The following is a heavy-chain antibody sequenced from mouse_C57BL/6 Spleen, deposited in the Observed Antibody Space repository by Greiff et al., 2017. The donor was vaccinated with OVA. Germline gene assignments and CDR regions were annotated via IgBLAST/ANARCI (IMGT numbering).Heavy chain of an antibody. CDR3: ARKNDGYYVDY. J-gene: IGHJ2*01. Sequence: QVQLKQSGPELVKPGASVKISCKASGYAFSSSWMNWVKQRPGKGLEWIGRIYPGDGDTNYNGKFKGKATLTADKSSSTAYMQLSSLTSEDSAVYFCARKNDGYYVDYWGQGTTLTVSS. CDR1: GYAFSSSW. CDR2: IYPGDGDT. D-gene: IGHD2-3*01. V-gene: IGHV1-82*01.